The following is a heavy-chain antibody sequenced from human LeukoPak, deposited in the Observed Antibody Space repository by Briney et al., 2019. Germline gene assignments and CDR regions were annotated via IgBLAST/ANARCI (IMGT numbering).Heavy chain of an antibody. V-gene: IGHV4-34*01. CDR2: INHSGST. D-gene: IGHD2-21*02. Sequence: PSETLSLTCAVYGGSFSGYYWSWIRQPPGKGLEWIGEINHSGSTNYNPSLKSRVTISVDTSKNQFSLKLSSVTAADTAVYYCVAYMGVTGTFWYWGQGTLVTVSS. CDR1: GGSFSGYY. CDR3: VAYMGVTGTFWY. J-gene: IGHJ4*02.